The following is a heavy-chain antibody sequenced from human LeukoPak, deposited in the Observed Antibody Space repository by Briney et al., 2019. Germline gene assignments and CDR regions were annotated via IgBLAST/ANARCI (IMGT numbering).Heavy chain of an antibody. CDR2: ISGSGGST. Sequence: PGGSLRLSCAASGFTFSSYAMSWVRQAPGKGLEWVSAISGSGGSTYYADSVKGRFTISRDNSKNTLYLQMNSLRAEDTAVYYCARDPGHPSGSSLGYFDYWGQGTLVTVSS. D-gene: IGHD1-26*01. CDR1: GFTFSSYA. J-gene: IGHJ4*02. CDR3: ARDPGHPSGSSLGYFDY. V-gene: IGHV3-23*01.